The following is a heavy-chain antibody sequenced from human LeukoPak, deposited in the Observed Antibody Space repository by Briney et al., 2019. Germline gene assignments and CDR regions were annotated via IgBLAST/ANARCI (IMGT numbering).Heavy chain of an antibody. J-gene: IGHJ4*02. Sequence: GGSLRLSCAASGFTFSSYEMNWVRQAPGKGLEWLSYVSSSGKTPYYADSVKGRFTISRDNAKNSLYLEMNSLRAEDTAVYYCARDRCSSISCYFDYWGQGTLVTVSP. CDR1: GFTFSSYE. CDR3: ARDRCSSISCYFDY. CDR2: VSSSGKTP. V-gene: IGHV3-48*03. D-gene: IGHD2-2*01.